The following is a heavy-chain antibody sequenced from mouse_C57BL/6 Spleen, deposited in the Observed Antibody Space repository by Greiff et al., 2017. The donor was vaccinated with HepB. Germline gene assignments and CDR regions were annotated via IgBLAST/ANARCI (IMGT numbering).Heavy chain of an antibody. J-gene: IGHJ3*01. Sequence: QVQLQQSGAELMKPGASVKLSCKATGYTFTGYWIEWVKQRPGHGLEWIGEILPGSGNTNYNEKFKGKATFTADTSSNTAYMQLSSLTTEDSAIYYCARSNHHSPWFAYWGQGTLVTVSA. V-gene: IGHV1-9*01. D-gene: IGHD2-5*01. CDR3: ARSNHHSPWFAY. CDR1: GYTFTGYW. CDR2: ILPGSGNT.